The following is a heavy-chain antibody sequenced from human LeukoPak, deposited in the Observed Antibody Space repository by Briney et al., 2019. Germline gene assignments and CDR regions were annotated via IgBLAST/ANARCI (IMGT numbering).Heavy chain of an antibody. CDR1: GGSISSGGYS. D-gene: IGHD3/OR15-3a*01. J-gene: IGHJ4*02. CDR2: IYHSGST. Sequence: PSQTLSLTCAVSGGSISSGGYSWSWIRQPAGKGLEWIGYIYHSGSTYYNPSLKSRVTISVDRSKNQFSLKLSSVTAADTAVYYCARAITPSGYYTFFDYWGQGTLVTVSS. CDR3: ARAITPSGYYTFFDY. V-gene: IGHV4-30-2*01.